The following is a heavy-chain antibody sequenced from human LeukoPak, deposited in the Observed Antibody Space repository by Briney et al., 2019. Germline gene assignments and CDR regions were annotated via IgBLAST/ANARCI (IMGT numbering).Heavy chain of an antibody. J-gene: IGHJ6*03. CDR3: ARNKYSGSYSYYYYMDV. CDR1: GFTFDDYG. D-gene: IGHD1-26*01. CDR2: INWNGGST. Sequence: GGSLRLSCAASGFTFDDYGMSWVRQAPGKGLEWVSGINWNGGSTGYADSVKGRFTISRDNAKNSLYLQMNRLRAEDTALYYCARNKYSGSYSYYYYMDVWGKGTTVTVSS. V-gene: IGHV3-20*04.